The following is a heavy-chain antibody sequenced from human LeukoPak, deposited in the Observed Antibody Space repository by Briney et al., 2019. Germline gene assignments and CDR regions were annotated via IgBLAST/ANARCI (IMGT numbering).Heavy chain of an antibody. CDR2: IWYDGNTK. Sequence: GMSLRLSCAASGFTLSAHGMHWGRQAPGKGLEWLAVIWYDGNTKYYSDSVKGRFTISRDSSKNTLYLEMNSLRAKDAAVYYCACDKVITFRLFDHWGQGTLVTVSS. CDR1: GFTLSAHG. CDR3: ACDKVITFRLFDH. V-gene: IGHV3-33*01. J-gene: IGHJ4*02. D-gene: IGHD1-14*01.